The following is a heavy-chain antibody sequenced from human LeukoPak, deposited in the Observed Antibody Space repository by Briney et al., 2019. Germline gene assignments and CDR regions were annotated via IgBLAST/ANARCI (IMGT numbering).Heavy chain of an antibody. J-gene: IGHJ4*02. CDR2: INLNSGGT. CDR3: AREGGHPYYYDSSGYYNEGFGY. V-gene: IGHV1-2*02. CDR1: GYTFTAYY. Sequence: ASVKVSSKGSGYTFTAYYMLWVRQAPRQGLVWMGWINLNSGGTNYPPSVQGTVTMTRDTSISTAYTELSRLRSDDTAVYYCAREGGHPYYYDSSGYYNEGFGYWGQGTLVTVSS. D-gene: IGHD3-22*01.